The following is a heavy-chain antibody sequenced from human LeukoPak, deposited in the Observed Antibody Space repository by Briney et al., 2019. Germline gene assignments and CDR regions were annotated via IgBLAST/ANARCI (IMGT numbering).Heavy chain of an antibody. CDR1: GGSFSGYY. J-gene: IGHJ4*02. CDR2: INHSGST. D-gene: IGHD6-13*01. Sequence: PSETLSLTCAVYGGSFSGYYWSWLRQPPGKGLEWIGEINHSGSTNYNPSLTSRVTISVDKSKNQFSLKLSSVTAADTAVYYCARGTILYSSSWYVRYWGEGTLVTVSS. V-gene: IGHV4-34*01. CDR3: ARGTILYSSSWYVRY.